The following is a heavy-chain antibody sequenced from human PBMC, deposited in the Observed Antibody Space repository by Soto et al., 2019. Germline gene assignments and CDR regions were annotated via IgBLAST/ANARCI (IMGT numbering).Heavy chain of an antibody. D-gene: IGHD3-9*01. V-gene: IGHV5-51*01. CDR1: GYSFTSYW. Sequence: GESLKISCKGSGYSFTSYWIGWVRQMPGKGLEWMGIIYPGDSDTRYSPSFQGQVTISADKSISTAYLQWSSLKASDTAMYYCARHPSHYDILTGYLYYFDYWGQGTLVTVSS. J-gene: IGHJ4*02. CDR2: IYPGDSDT. CDR3: ARHPSHYDILTGYLYYFDY.